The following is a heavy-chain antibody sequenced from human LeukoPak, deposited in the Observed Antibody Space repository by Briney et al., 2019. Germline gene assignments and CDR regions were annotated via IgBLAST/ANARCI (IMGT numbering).Heavy chain of an antibody. D-gene: IGHD6-13*01. CDR3: PKDWPSAWQQLPDYDAFDI. Sequence: PGGSLRLSCAASGFTFSTYAMSWVRQAPGKGLEWVSAINSGGSTYYADSLKGRFTISRDNSKNTLYLQMNSLRADDTAVYYCPKDWPSAWQQLPDYDAFDIWGQGTMVTVSS. J-gene: IGHJ3*02. CDR1: GFTFSTYA. V-gene: IGHV3-23*01. CDR2: INSGGST.